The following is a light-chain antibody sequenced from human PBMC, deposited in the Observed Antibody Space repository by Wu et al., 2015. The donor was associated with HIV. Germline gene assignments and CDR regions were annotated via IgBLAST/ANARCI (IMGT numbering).Light chain of an antibody. J-gene: IGKJ4*01. Sequence: EIVMTQSPATLSVSPGERATLSCRASQSVSSNLAWYQQKPGQAPRLLIYGASSRATGVPDRFSGSGSGTDFTLTISRLEPEDFAVYYCQQYGSSPLFTFGGGTKVEIK. V-gene: IGKV3-20*01. CDR2: GAS. CDR3: QQYGSSPLFT. CDR1: QSVSSN.